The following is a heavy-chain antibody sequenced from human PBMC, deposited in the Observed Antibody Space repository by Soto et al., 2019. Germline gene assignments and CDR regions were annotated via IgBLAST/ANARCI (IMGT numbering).Heavy chain of an antibody. CDR2: IYYSGST. CDR1: GGSISSGSYY. CDR3: ASGYSSSWYEYYYYYYGMDV. D-gene: IGHD6-13*01. Sequence: TLSLTCTVSGGSISSGSYYWGWIRQPPGKGLEWIGSIYYSGSTYYNPSLKSRVTISVDTSKNQFSLKLSSVTAADTAVYYCASGYSSSWYEYYYYYYGMDVWGQGTTVTVSS. V-gene: IGHV4-39*01. J-gene: IGHJ6*02.